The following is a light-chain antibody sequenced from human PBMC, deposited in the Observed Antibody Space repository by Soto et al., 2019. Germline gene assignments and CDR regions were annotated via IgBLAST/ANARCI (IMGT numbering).Light chain of an antibody. J-gene: IGKJ1*01. Sequence: EIVLTQSPATLSLSPGERATLSCRASQSVSSYLAWYPQKPGQAPRLLIYDASNRATGIPARFSGSGSGTDFTLTISSLEPEAFAVYYCQQRSNWPWTFGQGTKVEIK. CDR2: DAS. CDR1: QSVSSY. V-gene: IGKV3-11*01. CDR3: QQRSNWPWT.